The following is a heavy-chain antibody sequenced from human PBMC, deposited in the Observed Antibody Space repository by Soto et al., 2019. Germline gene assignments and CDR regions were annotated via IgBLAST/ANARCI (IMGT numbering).Heavy chain of an antibody. V-gene: IGHV4-30-2*01. CDR3: ASVPPKISAPHFDY. D-gene: IGHD6-25*01. CDR1: GGSISSGGYS. CDR2: IYHSGST. J-gene: IGHJ4*02. Sequence: QLQLQESGSGLVKPSQTLALTCAVSGGSISSGGYSWSWIRQPPGKGLEWIGYIYHSGSTYYNPSLKSRVTISVDRAKHPFSLKVRSVTAADTAVYYCASVPPKISAPHFDYWGQGTVVTVSS.